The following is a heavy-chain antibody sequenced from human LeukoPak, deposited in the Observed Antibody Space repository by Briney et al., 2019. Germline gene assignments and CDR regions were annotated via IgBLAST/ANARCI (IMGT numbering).Heavy chain of an antibody. CDR3: ASLRYCSSTSCSNGYYYYGMDV. J-gene: IGHJ6*04. V-gene: IGHV4-34*01. D-gene: IGHD2-2*01. Sequence: SETLSLTCAVYGGSFSGYYWSWIRQPPGKGLEWIWEINHSGSTNYNPSLKSRVTISVDTSKNQFSLKLSSVTAADTAVYYCASLRYCSSTSCSNGYYYYGMDVWAKGPRSPSPQ. CDR2: INHSGST. CDR1: GGSFSGYY.